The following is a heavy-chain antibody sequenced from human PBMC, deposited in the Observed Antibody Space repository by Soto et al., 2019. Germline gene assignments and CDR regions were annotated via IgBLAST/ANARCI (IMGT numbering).Heavy chain of an antibody. CDR2: ISGSSGST. J-gene: IGHJ6*03. V-gene: IGHV3-23*01. CDR1: GFTFSSYA. CDR3: AKIYYYGSGSYYNDYYYYMDV. Sequence: GGSLRLSCAAAGFTFSSYAMSWVRQAPGKGIERVSAISGSSGSTYYADSVKGRFTISRDNSKNTLYLQMNSLRAEDTSVYYCAKIYYYGSGSYYNDYYYYMDVWGKGTTVTVSS. D-gene: IGHD3-10*01.